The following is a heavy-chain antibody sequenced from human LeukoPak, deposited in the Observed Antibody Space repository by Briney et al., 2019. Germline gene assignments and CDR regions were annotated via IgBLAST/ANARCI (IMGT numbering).Heavy chain of an antibody. V-gene: IGHV3-30*18. J-gene: IGHJ4*02. CDR1: GFTFSSYA. Sequence: GGSLRLSCAASGFTFSSYAMSWVRQAPGKGLEWVAVISYDGSNTYYADSVKGRFTISRDNSKNMLYLQMNSLRAEDTAVYYCAKPYYYGSRSYMDYWGQGTLVTVSS. CDR3: AKPYYYGSRSYMDY. CDR2: ISYDGSNT. D-gene: IGHD3-10*01.